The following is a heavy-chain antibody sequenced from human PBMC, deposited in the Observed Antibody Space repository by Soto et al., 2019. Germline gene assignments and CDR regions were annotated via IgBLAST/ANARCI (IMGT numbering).Heavy chain of an antibody. CDR1: GFTFSSYA. CDR3: AREWQGGMIVASSDY. V-gene: IGHV3-30-3*01. CDR2: ISYDGSNK. J-gene: IGHJ4*02. D-gene: IGHD3-22*01. Sequence: QVQLVESGGGVVQPGRSLRLSCAASGFTFSSYAMHWVRQAPGKGLEWVAVISYDGSNKYYADSVKGRFTISRDNSKNTLYLYMNSLRAEDRAVYYCAREWQGGMIVASSDYWGQGTLVTVSS.